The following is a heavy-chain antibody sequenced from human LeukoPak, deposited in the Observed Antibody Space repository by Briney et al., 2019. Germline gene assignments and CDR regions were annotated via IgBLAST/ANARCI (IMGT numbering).Heavy chain of an antibody. J-gene: IGHJ4*02. CDR3: ARDREYFDY. D-gene: IGHD1-26*01. CDR2: VSTYNGNT. CDR1: GYTFTSFG. Sequence: ASVKVSCKASGYTFTSFGISWVRQAPGQGLEWMGWVSTYNGNTKYAQKLQGRVTMTTDTSTSTAYMELRSLRSDDTAVYYCARDREYFDYWGQGTLVTVSS. V-gene: IGHV1-18*01.